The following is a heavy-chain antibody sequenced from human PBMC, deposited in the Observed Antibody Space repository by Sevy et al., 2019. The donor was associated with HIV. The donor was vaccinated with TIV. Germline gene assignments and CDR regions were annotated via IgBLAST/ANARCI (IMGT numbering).Heavy chain of an antibody. D-gene: IGHD5-18*01. CDR3: ASGDTTMITDLDY. J-gene: IGHJ4*02. V-gene: IGHV3-23*01. Sequence: GGYLRLSCGASGFTFSNYAMSWVRQAPGKGPEWVSGINNGGSTYYADSVKGRFTISRDNCKKMEFLQMNSLRAEDTAVYYCASGDTTMITDLDYWGQGALVTVSS. CDR2: INNGGST. CDR1: GFTFSNYA.